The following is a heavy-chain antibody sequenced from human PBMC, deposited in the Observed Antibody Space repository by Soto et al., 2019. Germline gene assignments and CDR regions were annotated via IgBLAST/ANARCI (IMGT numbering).Heavy chain of an antibody. Sequence: SETLSLTCTFSCGSIISYYWSWIRQPPGKGLEWIGYIYYSGSTNYNPSLKSRVTISVDTSKNQFSLKLSSVTAADTAVYYCAREVRYSSSSRDYYYYGMDVWGQGTTVTVSS. CDR1: CGSIISYY. CDR3: AREVRYSSSSRDYYYYGMDV. V-gene: IGHV4-59*01. CDR2: IYYSGST. D-gene: IGHD6-6*01. J-gene: IGHJ6*02.